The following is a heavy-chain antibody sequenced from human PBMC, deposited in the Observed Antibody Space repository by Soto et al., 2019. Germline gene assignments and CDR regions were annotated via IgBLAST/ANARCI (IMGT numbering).Heavy chain of an antibody. CDR1: GFTFSSYS. Sequence: VQLVESGGGLVQPGGSLRLSCAASGFTFSSYSMNWVRQAPGKGLEWVSYISSSSSTIYYADSVKGRFTISRDNAKNSLYLQMNSLRAEDTAVYYCARDPDGAFDIWGQGTMVTVSS. V-gene: IGHV3-48*01. CDR3: ARDPDGAFDI. CDR2: ISSSSSTI. J-gene: IGHJ3*02.